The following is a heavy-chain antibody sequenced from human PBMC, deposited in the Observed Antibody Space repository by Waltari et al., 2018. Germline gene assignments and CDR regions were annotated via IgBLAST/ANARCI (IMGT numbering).Heavy chain of an antibody. CDR3: ARDWGITIFGVARGYYMDV. CDR1: GGSIRSSSYY. D-gene: IGHD3-3*01. V-gene: IGHV4-39*07. CDR2: IYYSGST. Sequence: QVQLQESGPGLVKPSETLSLTCTVSGGSIRSSSYYWGWIRQPPGKGREWLGSIYYSGSTYYNPSLKSRVTISVDTSKNQFSLKLSSVTAADTAVYYCARDWGITIFGVARGYYMDVWGKGTTVTISS. J-gene: IGHJ6*03.